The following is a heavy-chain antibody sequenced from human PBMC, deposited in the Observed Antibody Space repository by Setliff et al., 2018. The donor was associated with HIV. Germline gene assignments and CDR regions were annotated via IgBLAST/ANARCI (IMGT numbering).Heavy chain of an antibody. CDR2: INAAGGNT. CDR3: ATDPVDGSSY. D-gene: IGHD3-10*01. CDR1: GFTFSTYW. Sequence: GGSLRLSCAASGFTFSTYWMNWVRLPPGKGPVWLSRINAAGGNTNYVDSVKGRFTISRDNAGSTVYLQMSSLRAEDTAVYYCATDPVDGSSYWGQGTLVTVSS. V-gene: IGHV3-74*01. J-gene: IGHJ4*02.